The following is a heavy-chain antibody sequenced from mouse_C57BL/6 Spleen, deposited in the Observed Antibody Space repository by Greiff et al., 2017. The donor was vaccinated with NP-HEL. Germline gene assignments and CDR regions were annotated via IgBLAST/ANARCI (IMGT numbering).Heavy chain of an antibody. D-gene: IGHD1-1*01. V-gene: IGHV7-3*01. CDR2: IRNKANGYTT. CDR3: ARYPYYYGSDYYAMDY. CDR1: GFTFTDYY. Sequence: DVQLQESGGGLVQPGGSLSLSCAASGFTFTDYYMSWVRQPPGKALEWLGFIRNKANGYTTEYSASVKGRFTISRDNSQSILYLQMNAQRAEDSATYYCARYPYYYGSDYYAMDYWGQGTSVTVSS. J-gene: IGHJ4*01.